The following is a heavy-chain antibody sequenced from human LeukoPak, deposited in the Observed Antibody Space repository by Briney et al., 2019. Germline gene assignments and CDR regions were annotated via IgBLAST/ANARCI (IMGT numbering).Heavy chain of an antibody. CDR2: MNPNSGNT. V-gene: IGHV1-8*01. J-gene: IGHJ6*03. Sequence: ASVKVSCKASGYTFTSYDINWVRQATGQGLEWMGWMNPNSGNTGYAQKFQGRVTMTRNTSISTAYMELSSLRSEDTAVYYCARAPLEYSSGYALNYYYYYYMDVWGNGTTVTVSS. CDR1: GYTFTSYD. D-gene: IGHD3-22*01. CDR3: ARAPLEYSSGYALNYYYYYYMDV.